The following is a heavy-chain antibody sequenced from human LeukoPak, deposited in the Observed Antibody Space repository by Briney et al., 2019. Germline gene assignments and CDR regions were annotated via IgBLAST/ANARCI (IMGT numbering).Heavy chain of an antibody. Sequence: GGSLRLSCAASGFTFSSYSMHWVRQAPGKGLEYVSAISSSGGSTYYANSVKGRFTISRDNSKNTLYLQMGSLRAENMAVYYCARTYCSSTSCLVDYWGQGTLVTVSS. CDR1: GFTFSSYS. V-gene: IGHV3-64*01. CDR3: ARTYCSSTSCLVDY. CDR2: ISSSGGST. J-gene: IGHJ4*02. D-gene: IGHD2-2*01.